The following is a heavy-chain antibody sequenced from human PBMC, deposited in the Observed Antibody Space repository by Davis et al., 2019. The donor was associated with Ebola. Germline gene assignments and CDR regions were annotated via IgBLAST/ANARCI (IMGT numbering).Heavy chain of an antibody. Sequence: GESLKIPCAASGFTFSSHGMHWVRQAPGKGLEWVAFVRYDGSNKYYADSVKGRFTISRDNSKNTLYLQMNSLRAEDTAVYHCAKASGATAYFDYWGQGTLVTVSS. J-gene: IGHJ4*02. D-gene: IGHD1-26*01. CDR3: AKASGATAYFDY. CDR2: VRYDGSNK. CDR1: GFTFSSHG. V-gene: IGHV3-30*02.